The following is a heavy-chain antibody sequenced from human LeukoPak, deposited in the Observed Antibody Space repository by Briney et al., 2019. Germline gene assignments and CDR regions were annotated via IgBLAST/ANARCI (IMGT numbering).Heavy chain of an antibody. V-gene: IGHV1-18*04. CDR3: ARRGYPVYYYYMDV. CDR2: ISADNGKT. Sequence: VASMRVSCKASAYTFTGYYMHWVRQAPGQGLEWMGWISADNGKTNYAQKLQGRVTMTTDTSTTTAYMELRSLRSDDTAVYYCARRGYPVYYYYMDVWGKGTTVTISS. J-gene: IGHJ6*03. CDR1: AYTFTGYY. D-gene: IGHD5-12*01.